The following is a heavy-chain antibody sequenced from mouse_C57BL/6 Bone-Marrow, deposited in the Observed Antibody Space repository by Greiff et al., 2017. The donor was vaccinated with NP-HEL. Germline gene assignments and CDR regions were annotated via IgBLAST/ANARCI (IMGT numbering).Heavy chain of an antibody. Sequence: EVHLVESGGGLVKPGGSLKLSCAASGFTFSSYAMSWVRQTPEKRLEWVATISDGGSYTYYPDNVKGRFTISRDNAKNNLYLQMSHLKSEDTAMYYCARERILRLDYWGQGTTLTVSS. CDR3: ARERILRLDY. CDR1: GFTFSSYA. D-gene: IGHD1-2*01. V-gene: IGHV5-4*01. J-gene: IGHJ2*01. CDR2: ISDGGSYT.